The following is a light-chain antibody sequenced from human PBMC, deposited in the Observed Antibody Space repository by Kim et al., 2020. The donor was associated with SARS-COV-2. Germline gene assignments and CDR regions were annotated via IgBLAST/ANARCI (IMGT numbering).Light chain of an antibody. J-gene: IGLJ3*02. Sequence: GKTARITCGGKKVGSKSVHGYRQKPGQGHVLVIYYDSDRPSGIPERFSGSNSGNTATLTISRVEAGDEADYYCQVWDSSSDHPSWVFGGGTQLTVL. CDR2: YDS. V-gene: IGLV3-21*04. CDR1: KVGSKS. CDR3: QVWDSSSDHPSWV.